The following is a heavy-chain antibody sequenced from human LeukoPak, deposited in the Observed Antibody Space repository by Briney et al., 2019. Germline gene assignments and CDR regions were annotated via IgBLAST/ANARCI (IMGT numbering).Heavy chain of an antibody. CDR2: INSNSCGT. CDR3: AGETGSSGWYDY. V-gene: IGHV1-2*06. J-gene: IGHJ4*02. CDR1: GYTFTVYN. D-gene: IGHD6-19*01. Sequence: ASVTLSRKASGYTFTVYNMQRVRHAPGQGLEWNGRINSNSCGTNSAQKFQERVTMTRDTSISTAYMELSRLRSDDTAVYYCAGETGSSGWYDYWGQGTLVSVS.